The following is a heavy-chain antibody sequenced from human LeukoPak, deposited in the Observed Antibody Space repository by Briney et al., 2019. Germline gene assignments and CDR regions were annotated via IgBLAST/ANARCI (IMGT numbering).Heavy chain of an antibody. D-gene: IGHD4-23*01. V-gene: IGHV1-2*02. CDR3: ARVPTDYGGNSWCFDY. Sequence: ASVKVSCKASGYTFTGYYMHWVRQAPGQGLEWMGWINPNSGGTNYAQKFQGRVTMTRDTSISTAYMELSRLRSDDTAAYYCARVPTDYGGNSWCFDYWGQGTLVTVSS. J-gene: IGHJ4*02. CDR1: GYTFTGYY. CDR2: INPNSGGT.